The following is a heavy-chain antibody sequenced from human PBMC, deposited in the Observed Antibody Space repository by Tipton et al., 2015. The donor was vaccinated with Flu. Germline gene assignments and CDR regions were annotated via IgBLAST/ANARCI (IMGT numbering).Heavy chain of an antibody. CDR1: SGSISSSNW. CDR2: IYHSGST. CDR3: ARAKSPGYYYDSSEGAYFDY. Sequence: TLSLTCAVSSGSISSSNWWSWVRQPPGKGLEWIGEIYHSGSTNYNPSLKSRVTISVDKSKNQFSLKLSSVTAADTAVYYCARAKSPGYYYDSSEGAYFDYWGQGTLVTVSS. J-gene: IGHJ4*02. D-gene: IGHD3-22*01. V-gene: IGHV4-4*02.